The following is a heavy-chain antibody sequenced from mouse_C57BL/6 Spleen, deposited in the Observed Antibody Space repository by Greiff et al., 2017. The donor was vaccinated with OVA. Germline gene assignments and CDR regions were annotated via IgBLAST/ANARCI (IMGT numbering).Heavy chain of an antibody. D-gene: IGHD1-1*01. CDR3: ERNDYYGSTYYFDY. V-gene: IGHV1-80*01. CDR1: GYAFSGYW. J-gene: IGHJ2*01. CDR2: IYPGAGGS. Sequence: QVQLQQSGAELVKPGASVTLSCKASGYAFSGYWMNWVKQTPGKGLEWIGQIYPGAGGSTYNGKFKGKATLTADKSSSTAYLQLRSLTSEDYAVYFCERNDYYGSTYYFDYWGQGTTLTVSS.